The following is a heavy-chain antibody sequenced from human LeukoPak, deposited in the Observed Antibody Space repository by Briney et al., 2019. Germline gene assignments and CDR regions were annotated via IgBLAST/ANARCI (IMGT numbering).Heavy chain of an antibody. D-gene: IGHD3-10*01. CDR3: ARGGLVRGSLNSLTGFDF. V-gene: IGHV6-1*01. CDR1: GDSVSSGSGG. CDR2: IYYRSQWYN. J-gene: IGHJ3*01. Sequence: SQTPSLTCDISGDSVSSGSGGWNWIRQSPWRGLEWLGRIYYRSQWYNDDAVSVKGRISINPDTAKNQFSLHLNSVTPDDTALYYCARGGLVRGSLNSLTGFDFWGQGTMVTVSS.